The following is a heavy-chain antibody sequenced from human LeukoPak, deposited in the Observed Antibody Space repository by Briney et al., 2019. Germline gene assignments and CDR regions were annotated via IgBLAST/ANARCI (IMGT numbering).Heavy chain of an antibody. Sequence: PSETLSLTCAVSGYSISSGYYWGWIRQPPGKGLEWIGSIYHSGSTYYNPSLKSRVTISVDTSKSQFSLKLSSVTAADTAVYYCASSYGGNSGALDYWGQGTLVTVSS. CDR2: IYHSGST. CDR3: ASSYGGNSGALDY. D-gene: IGHD4-23*01. V-gene: IGHV4-38-2*01. J-gene: IGHJ4*02. CDR1: GYSISSGYY.